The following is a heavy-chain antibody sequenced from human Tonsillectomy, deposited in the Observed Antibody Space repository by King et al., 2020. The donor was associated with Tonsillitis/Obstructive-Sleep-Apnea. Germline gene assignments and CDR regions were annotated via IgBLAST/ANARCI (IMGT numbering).Heavy chain of an antibody. CDR2: NYYSGST. J-gene: IGHJ4*02. CDR3: ARWAGTTGTKARWFDY. V-gene: IGHV4-59*01. CDR1: GGSISSYY. Sequence: QLQESGPGLVKPSETLSLTCTVSGGSISSYYWSWIRQPPGKGLEWIGYNYYSGSTNYNPSLKSRVTISVDTSKNQFSLKLSSVTAADTAVYYCARWAGTTGTKARWFDYWGQGTLVTVSS. D-gene: IGHD1-1*01.